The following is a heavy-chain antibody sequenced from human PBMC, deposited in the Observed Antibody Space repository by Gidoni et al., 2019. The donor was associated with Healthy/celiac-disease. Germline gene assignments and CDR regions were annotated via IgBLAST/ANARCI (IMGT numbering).Heavy chain of an antibody. V-gene: IGHV4-31*03. D-gene: IGHD6-13*01. CDR1: GDSSSSGGYY. Sequence: QVQLQASGPGLVKPSQTLSLTCTVSGDSSSSGGYYLSWIRQHPGKGLEWIGYIYYRGSTYYNPSLKSRVTISVDTSKNQSSLKLSSVTAADTAAYYCASFVGSSWYVYLRYFQHWGQGTLVTVSS. J-gene: IGHJ1*01. CDR2: IYYRGST. CDR3: ASFVGSSWYVYLRYFQH.